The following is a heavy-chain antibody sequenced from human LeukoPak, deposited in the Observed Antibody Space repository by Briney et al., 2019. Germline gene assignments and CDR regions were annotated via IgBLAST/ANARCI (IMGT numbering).Heavy chain of an antibody. D-gene: IGHD2-2*01. CDR3: AHVPLLEAYYYYYMDV. Sequence: GGSLRLSCASSGFTFSRYAMSWVRQAPGKGLEWVSAISGSGGSTYYADSVKGRFTISRDNSKNTLYLQMNSLRAEDTAVYYCAHVPLLEAYYYYYMDVWGKGTTVTVSS. CDR2: ISGSGGST. V-gene: IGHV3-23*01. J-gene: IGHJ6*03. CDR1: GFTFSRYA.